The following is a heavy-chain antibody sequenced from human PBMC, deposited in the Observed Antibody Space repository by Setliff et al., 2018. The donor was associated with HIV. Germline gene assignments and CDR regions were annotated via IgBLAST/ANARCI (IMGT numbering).Heavy chain of an antibody. CDR3: ARAPRGSYFDY. CDR1: GFTFGDYA. D-gene: IGHD3-10*01. Sequence: GGSLRLSCTTSGFTFGDYAMSWVRQAPGKGLEWVGFIRSKVYGGTTEYAASVKGRFTISRDDSKSIAYLQMNSLKTEDTAVYYCARAPRGSYFDYWGQGTLVTVSS. J-gene: IGHJ4*02. CDR2: IRSKVYGGTT. V-gene: IGHV3-49*04.